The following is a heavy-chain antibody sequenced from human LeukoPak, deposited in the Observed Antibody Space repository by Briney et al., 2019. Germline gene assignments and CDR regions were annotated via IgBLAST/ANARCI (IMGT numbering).Heavy chain of an antibody. Sequence: SQTLSLTCAISGDSVSSNSAAWNWIRQSPSRGLEWLGRTYYRSKWYNDYAVSVKSRITINPDTSKNQFSLQLNSVTPEDTAVYYCARDRFSPWGSAKYYFDYWGQGTLVTVSS. V-gene: IGHV6-1*01. CDR3: ARDRFSPWGSAKYYFDY. D-gene: IGHD3-16*01. CDR2: TYYRSKWYN. J-gene: IGHJ4*02. CDR1: GDSVSSNSAA.